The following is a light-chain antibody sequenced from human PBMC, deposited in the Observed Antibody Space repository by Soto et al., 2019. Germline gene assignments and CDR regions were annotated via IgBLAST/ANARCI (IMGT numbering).Light chain of an antibody. CDR3: QHYYSTPRK. CDR1: QSVLYSSNNKNY. V-gene: IGKV4-1*01. CDR2: WAS. Sequence: DIVMTQSPDSLAVSLGERATINCKSSQSVLYSSNNKNYLAWYQQKPGQPPKLLIYWASTRESGVPDRFSGSGSGTDFTLTISSLQAEDVAVYYCQHYYSTPRKFGQGTKVEIK. J-gene: IGKJ1*01.